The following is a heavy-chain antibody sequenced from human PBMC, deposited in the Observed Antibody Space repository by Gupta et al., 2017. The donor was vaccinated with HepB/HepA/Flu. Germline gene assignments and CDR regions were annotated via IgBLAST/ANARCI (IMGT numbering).Heavy chain of an antibody. CDR1: GCTFSNYV. J-gene: IGHJ4*02. Sequence: EEKLVESGGGLVQPGGSLRLSCAASGCTFSNYVMSWVRQAPGKGLECIENIRTAGYAKYCVYACKGSFTISTDNAIYSLLLNLKTPNTAVTDVDECARHFVANSHAMDSLCQGTLVTVSS. CDR2: IRTAGYAK. CDR3: ARHFVANSHAMDS. V-gene: IGHV3-7*01. D-gene: IGHD2-15*01.